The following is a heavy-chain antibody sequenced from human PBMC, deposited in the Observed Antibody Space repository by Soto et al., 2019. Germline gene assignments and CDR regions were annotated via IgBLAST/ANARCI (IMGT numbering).Heavy chain of an antibody. D-gene: IGHD2-15*01. CDR3: AREYCSGGSGYFGGACDI. Sequence: EVQLVESGGGLVKPGGSLRLSCAASGFTFSSYSMNWVRQAPGKGLEWVSSISSSSSYIYYADSVKGRFTISRDNAKNSLYLQMNSLRAEDTAVYYCAREYCSGGSGYFGGACDIWGQGTMVTVSS. CDR2: ISSSSSYI. J-gene: IGHJ3*02. V-gene: IGHV3-21*01. CDR1: GFTFSSYS.